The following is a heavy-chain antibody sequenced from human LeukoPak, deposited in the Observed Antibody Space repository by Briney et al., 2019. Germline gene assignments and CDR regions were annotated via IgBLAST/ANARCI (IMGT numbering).Heavy chain of an antibody. J-gene: IGHJ6*03. CDR2: IYYSGSA. D-gene: IGHD2-2*01. CDR1: GGSFSSGGYS. Sequence: SETVSLTCAVSGGSFSSGGYSWTWIRQPPGKGLEWIGYIYYSGSAYYNPSLQSRVSISVDTSKNQFSLKLSSVTAADTAVYFCARLGYCSSTSCWYYYYYMDVWGKGTTVTISS. CDR3: ARLGYCSSTSCWYYYYYMDV. V-gene: IGHV4-30-4*07.